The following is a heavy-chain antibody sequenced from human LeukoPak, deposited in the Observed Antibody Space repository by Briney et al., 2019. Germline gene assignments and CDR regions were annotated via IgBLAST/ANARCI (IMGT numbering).Heavy chain of an antibody. D-gene: IGHD1-26*01. CDR1: GYIVANYW. J-gene: IGHJ3*02. V-gene: IGHV5-51*01. Sequence: RGASLQISCKGSGYIVANYWIGWVRQVPGKGLEWMGIIYPADSDTRYGPSVQGQVTISADKSISTAYLQWSSLKASDTAMYYCARQSGGVAFDIWAQGTMVTVSS. CDR2: IYPADSDT. CDR3: ARQSGGVAFDI.